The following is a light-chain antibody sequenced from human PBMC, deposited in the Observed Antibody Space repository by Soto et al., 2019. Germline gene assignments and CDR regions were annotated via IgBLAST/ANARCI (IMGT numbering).Light chain of an antibody. V-gene: IGKV3-11*01. CDR2: DAS. CDR3: QQLSNWPHPIT. CDR1: QSVSSY. J-gene: IGKJ5*01. Sequence: IVLTQSPATLSLSPGERATLSCRASQSVSSYLAWYQQKPGQAPRLLIYDASNRDTGIPASFSGSGSGTDFSLTISSLEPEDFAFYYCQQLSNWPHPITFGQGTRLEIK.